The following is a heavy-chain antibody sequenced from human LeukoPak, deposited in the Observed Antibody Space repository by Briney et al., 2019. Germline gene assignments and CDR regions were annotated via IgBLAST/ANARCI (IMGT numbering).Heavy chain of an antibody. Sequence: SVKDSCKASGGTFSSYTISWVRQAPGQGLEWMGRIIPILGIANYAQKFQGRVTITADKSTSTAYMELSSLRSEDTAVYYCARIPDDFWSGYYTGFDYWDQGTLVTVSS. CDR1: GGTFSSYT. D-gene: IGHD3-3*01. V-gene: IGHV1-69*02. CDR3: ARIPDDFWSGYYTGFDY. CDR2: IIPILGIA. J-gene: IGHJ4*02.